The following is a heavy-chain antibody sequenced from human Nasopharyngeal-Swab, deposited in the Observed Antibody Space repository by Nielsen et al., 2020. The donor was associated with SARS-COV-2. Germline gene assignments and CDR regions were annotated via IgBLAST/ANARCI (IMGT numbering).Heavy chain of an antibody. V-gene: IGHV4-34*01. J-gene: IGHJ4*02. Sequence: GSLRLSCAVYGGSFSGYYWSWIRQPPGKGLEWIGEINHSGSTNYNPSLKSRVTMSVDTSKNQFSLRLSSLTAADTAVYYCGRVGVRSDYGSYGRPGTIDYWGQGTLVTVSS. CDR3: GRVGVRSDYGSYGRPGTIDY. CDR2: INHSGST. CDR1: GGSFSGYY. D-gene: IGHD3-10*01.